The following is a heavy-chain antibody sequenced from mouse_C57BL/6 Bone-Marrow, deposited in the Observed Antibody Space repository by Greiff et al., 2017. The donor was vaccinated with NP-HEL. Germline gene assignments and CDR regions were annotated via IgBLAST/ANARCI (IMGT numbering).Heavy chain of an antibody. CDR1: GFTFSDYY. D-gene: IGHD3-3*01. V-gene: IGHV5-12*01. Sequence: EVMLVESGGGLVQPGGSLKLSCAASGFTFSDYYMYWVRQTPEKRLEWVAYISNGGGSTYYPDTVKGRFTISRDNAKNTLYLQMSRLKSEDTAMYYCARHGGPGVYYFDYWGQGTTLTVSS. CDR3: ARHGGPGVYYFDY. CDR2: ISNGGGST. J-gene: IGHJ2*01.